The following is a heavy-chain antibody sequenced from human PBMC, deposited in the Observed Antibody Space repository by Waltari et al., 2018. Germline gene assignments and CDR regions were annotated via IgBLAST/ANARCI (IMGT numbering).Heavy chain of an antibody. Sequence: SGTARWEWVRQSPEKGLEWIGQVQGSGRTNYNPSFASRVSVSVDTSTNQFSLKVTSATAADTAVYFCARDRGRGIYLDSWGQGVLVTVSP. J-gene: IGHJ4*02. D-gene: IGHD2-15*01. CDR3: ARDRGRGIYLDS. CDR1: SGTAR. CDR2: VQGSGRT. V-gene: IGHV4-4*01.